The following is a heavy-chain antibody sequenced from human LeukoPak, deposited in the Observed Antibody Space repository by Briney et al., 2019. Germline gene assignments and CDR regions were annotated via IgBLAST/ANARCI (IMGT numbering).Heavy chain of an antibody. CDR3: VGFGLGSGWAG. V-gene: IGHV4-4*02. D-gene: IGHD6-19*01. CDR2: IYHTGNT. J-gene: IGHJ4*02. Sequence: PSETLSLTCAVSGGSINSNYWWSWVRQPPGRGLEWIGEIYHTGNTNYNPSLKSRVSISVDKSRSQFSLKLTSVTAADTAVYYCVGFGLGSGWAGWGQGTLVTVSS. CDR1: GGSINSNYW.